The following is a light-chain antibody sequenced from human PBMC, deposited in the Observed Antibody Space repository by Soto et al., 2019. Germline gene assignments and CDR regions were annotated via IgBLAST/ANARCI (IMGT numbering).Light chain of an antibody. Sequence: VQMTQSPSSLSASVGDRVTITCRASQDVYTFLAWYRQRPGRAPELLIYDASTLQAGVPSRFSGDGFGTHFILTISSLQPEDLATYYCQHYNKASWTFGQGTKV. CDR3: QHYNKASWT. CDR2: DAS. V-gene: IGKV1-27*01. J-gene: IGKJ1*01. CDR1: QDVYTF.